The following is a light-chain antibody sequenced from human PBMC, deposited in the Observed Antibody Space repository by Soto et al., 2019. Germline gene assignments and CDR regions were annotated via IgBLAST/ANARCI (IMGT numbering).Light chain of an antibody. CDR3: QQRDNWPET. V-gene: IGKV3-11*01. CDR1: QSMTSH. Sequence: EIVLTQSPATLSLSPGERATLSCRASQSMTSHLAWYRQKPGQAPRLIMYDTSTRATGIPGRFSGSGSGTDFTLTISSLEPEDFAIYYCQQRDNWPETFGQGTKVDIK. CDR2: DTS. J-gene: IGKJ2*01.